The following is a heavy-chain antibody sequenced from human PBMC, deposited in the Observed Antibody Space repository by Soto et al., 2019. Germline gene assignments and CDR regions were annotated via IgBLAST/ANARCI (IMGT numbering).Heavy chain of an antibody. J-gene: IGHJ6*03. CDR1: GGTFSSYT. CDR2: IIPILGIA. D-gene: IGHD1-1*01. CDR3: AREWGTSYYYMDV. Sequence: SVKVSCKASGGTFSSYTISWVRQAPGQGLEWMGRIIPILGIANYAQKFQGRVTITADKSTSTAYMELSSLRSEDTAVYYCAREWGTSYYYMDVWGKGTTVTVSS. V-gene: IGHV1-69*04.